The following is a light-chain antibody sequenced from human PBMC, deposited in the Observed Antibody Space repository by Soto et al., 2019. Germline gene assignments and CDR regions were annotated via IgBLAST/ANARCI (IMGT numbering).Light chain of an antibody. CDR3: ATWDDSLNGL. J-gene: IGLJ2*01. CDR2: SDN. V-gene: IGLV1-44*01. Sequence: QSVLTQPPSASGTPGQRVTISCSGSNSNIGSHTVNWYQHLPGTAPKLLIYSDNQRPSGVPDRSSGSKSGTSASLAISGLQSEDEADYYCATWDDSLNGLFGGGTKLTVL. CDR1: NSNIGSHT.